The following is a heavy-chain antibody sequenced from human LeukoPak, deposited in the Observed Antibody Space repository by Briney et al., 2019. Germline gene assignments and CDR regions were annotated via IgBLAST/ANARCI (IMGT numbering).Heavy chain of an antibody. CDR2: ISSTSRYT. CDR1: GITFSSHS. J-gene: IGHJ4*03. CDR3: ARAGDYTDYAPDY. D-gene: IGHD4-17*01. V-gene: IGHV3-21*06. Sequence: PGRSLRLSCAASGITFSSHSLDWVRQAPGKGLEWVSSISSTSRYTYYADSLKGRFTISRDNARNSLYLQMDSLRAEDTAIYYCARAGDYTDYAPDYSGLGTLVTVSS.